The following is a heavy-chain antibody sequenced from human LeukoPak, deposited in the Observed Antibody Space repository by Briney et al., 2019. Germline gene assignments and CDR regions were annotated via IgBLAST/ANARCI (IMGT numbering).Heavy chain of an antibody. D-gene: IGHD2-2*01. J-gene: IGHJ4*02. CDR3: AKDHTSLGGLDY. CDR1: GFTFSNYW. CDR2: IRGGGGST. V-gene: IGHV3-23*01. Sequence: PGGSLRLSCVASGFTFSNYWMSWVRQAPGKGLEWVSVIRGGGGSTTYADAVKGRFTISRDDSKNTVYLQMNSLRADDTAVYYCAKDHTSLGGLDYWGQGTLVTVSS.